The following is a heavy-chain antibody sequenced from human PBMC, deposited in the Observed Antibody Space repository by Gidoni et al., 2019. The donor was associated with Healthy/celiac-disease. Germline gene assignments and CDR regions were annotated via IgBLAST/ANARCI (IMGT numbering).Heavy chain of an antibody. V-gene: IGHV4-59*01. J-gene: IGHJ6*02. Sequence: QVQLQESGPGLVKPSETLSLTCTVSGGSISSYYWSWIRQPPGKGLEWIGYIYYSGSTNYNPSLKSRVTISVDTSKNQFSLKLSSVTAADTAVYYCARDKVGGAAAVYYYGMDVWGQGTTVTVSS. D-gene: IGHD6-13*01. CDR3: ARDKVGGAAAVYYYGMDV. CDR1: GGSISSYY. CDR2: IYYSGST.